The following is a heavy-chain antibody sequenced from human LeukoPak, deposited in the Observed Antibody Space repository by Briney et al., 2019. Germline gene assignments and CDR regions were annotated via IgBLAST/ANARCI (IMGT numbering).Heavy chain of an antibody. J-gene: IGHJ6*03. Sequence: ASVKVSCKASGYTFSSYDITWVRQAPGQGLEWMGWISAYNGHTNYAQKLQGRVTMTTDTSTSTAYMELRSLRSDDTAVYYCARDGSGGVDYMDVWGKGTTVTVSS. D-gene: IGHD3-10*01. CDR1: GYTFSSYD. CDR3: ARDGSGGVDYMDV. V-gene: IGHV1-18*01. CDR2: ISAYNGHT.